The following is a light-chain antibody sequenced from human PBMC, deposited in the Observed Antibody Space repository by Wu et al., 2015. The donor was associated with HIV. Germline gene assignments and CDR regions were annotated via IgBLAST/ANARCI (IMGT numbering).Light chain of an antibody. CDR3: QHRINWLFT. CDR2: DAS. J-gene: IGKJ5*01. Sequence: EIVLTQSPATLSLSPGERATLSCRADDSVKSYLAWYQQKRGQAPRLLIYDASYRATGVPARFSGSASGTDFTLTISSLEPEDSAVYYCQHRINWLFTFGQGTRLEIK. V-gene: IGKV3-11*01. CDR1: DSVKSY.